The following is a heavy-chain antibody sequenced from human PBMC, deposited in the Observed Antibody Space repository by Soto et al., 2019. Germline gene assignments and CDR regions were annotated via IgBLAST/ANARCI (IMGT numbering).Heavy chain of an antibody. CDR3: ARSRDGYSFYFYYGMDV. D-gene: IGHD4-4*01. J-gene: IGHJ6*02. V-gene: IGHV3-30*03. Sequence: GSLGLSCAASGFTFANYDMHWVRQAPGKGLEWMALILHDGSAEYYADSVKGRFTISRDNSKSTLYLQVNSLSAEDTGVYYCARSRDGYSFYFYYGMDVWGQGTTVTVSS. CDR2: ILHDGSAE. CDR1: GFTFANYD.